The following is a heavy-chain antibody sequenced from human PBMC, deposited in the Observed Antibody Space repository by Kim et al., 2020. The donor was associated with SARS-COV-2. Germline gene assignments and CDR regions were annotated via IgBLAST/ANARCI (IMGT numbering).Heavy chain of an antibody. CDR1: GLTFGDYA. CDR3: AAGLGIFFGGFDP. V-gene: IGHV3-9*01. J-gene: IGHJ5*02. D-gene: IGHD7-27*01. Sequence: GGSLRLSCAASGLTFGDYAMNWVRQAPGKGLEWVSGISWNSGSLGYADSVKGRFTISRDNAKNSLYLQMNSLRAEDTALYYCAAGLGIFFGGFDPWGQGTLVTVSS. CDR2: ISWNSGSL.